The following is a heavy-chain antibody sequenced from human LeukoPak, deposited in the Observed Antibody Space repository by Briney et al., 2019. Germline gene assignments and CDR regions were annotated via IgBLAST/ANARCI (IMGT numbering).Heavy chain of an antibody. CDR3: ARVSDCSSTSCYTGDAFDI. V-gene: IGHV4-59*01. Sequence: PSETLSLTCTVSGGSISSYYWSWIRQPPGKGLEWIGYIYYSGSTNYNPSLKSRVTISVDTSKNQFSLKLSSVTAADTAVYYCARVSDCSSTSCYTGDAFDIWGQGTMVTVSS. CDR2: IYYSGST. D-gene: IGHD2-2*02. CDR1: GGSISSYY. J-gene: IGHJ3*02.